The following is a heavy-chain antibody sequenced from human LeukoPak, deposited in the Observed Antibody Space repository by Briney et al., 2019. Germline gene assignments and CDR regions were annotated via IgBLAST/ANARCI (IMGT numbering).Heavy chain of an antibody. CDR1: GYTFTGYY. J-gene: IGHJ4*02. CDR2: INPNSGGT. D-gene: IGHD6-19*01. Sequence: GASVKVSCKASGYTFTGYYMHWVRQAPGQGLEWMGRINPNSGGTNYAQKFQDRVTMTRDTSISTAYMELSRLRSDDTAVYYCAREAIAVAGTIDYWGQGTLVTVSS. CDR3: AREAIAVAGTIDY. V-gene: IGHV1-2*06.